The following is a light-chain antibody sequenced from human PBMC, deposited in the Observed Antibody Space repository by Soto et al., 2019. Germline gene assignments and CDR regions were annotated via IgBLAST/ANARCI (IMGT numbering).Light chain of an antibody. Sequence: DIQMTQSPSSLSASVGDRVTITCRASQNIIFYLNWYQQKPGKAPKLLIYAASNLQSGVPSRFSGSGSGTDFTLTISSLEPEDFAVYYCQQRSNWPPSRYTFGQGTKLEIK. J-gene: IGKJ2*01. CDR1: QNIIFY. CDR3: QQRSNWPPSRYT. CDR2: AAS. V-gene: IGKV1-39*01.